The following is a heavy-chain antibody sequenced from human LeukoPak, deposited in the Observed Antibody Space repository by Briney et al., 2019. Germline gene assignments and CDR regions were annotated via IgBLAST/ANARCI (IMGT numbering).Heavy chain of an antibody. CDR3: ARGPQDQGAIPTELYCSSTSCYDDY. Sequence: SETLSLTCTVSGGSISSYYWSWIRQPPGKGLEWIGYIYYSGSTNYNPSLKSRVTISVDTSKNQFSLKLSSVTAADTAVYYCARGPQDQGAIPTELYCSSTSCYDDYWGQGTLSPSPQ. CDR2: IYYSGST. J-gene: IGHJ4*02. D-gene: IGHD2-2*01. V-gene: IGHV4-59*01. CDR1: GGSISSYY.